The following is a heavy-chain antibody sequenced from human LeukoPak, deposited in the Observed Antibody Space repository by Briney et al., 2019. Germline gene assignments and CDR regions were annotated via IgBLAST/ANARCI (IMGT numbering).Heavy chain of an antibody. Sequence: GASVKVSCKASGYTLTDHYIHWVRQAPGQGLEWMGWINPKNGGTNYAQKFQGRVTMTTDTSTSTAYMELRSLRSDDTAVYYCARGPHERSGYPDDWGQGTLVTVSS. CDR1: GYTLTDHY. V-gene: IGHV1-2*02. CDR3: ARGPHERSGYPDD. J-gene: IGHJ4*02. D-gene: IGHD3-22*01. CDR2: INPKNGGT.